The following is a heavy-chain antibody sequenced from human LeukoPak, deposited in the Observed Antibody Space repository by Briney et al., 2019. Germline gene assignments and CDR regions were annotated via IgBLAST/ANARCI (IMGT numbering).Heavy chain of an antibody. V-gene: IGHV4-34*01. CDR1: GGSFSGYY. D-gene: IGHD3-10*01. CDR3: ARAQRGKWFGETIYVPDAFDI. CDR2: INHSGST. Sequence: SETLSLTCAVYGGSFSGYYWSWIRQPPGKGLEWIGEINHSGSTNYNPSLKSRVTISVDRSKNQFSLKLSSVTAADTAVYYCARAQRGKWFGETIYVPDAFDIWGQGTMVTVSS. J-gene: IGHJ3*02.